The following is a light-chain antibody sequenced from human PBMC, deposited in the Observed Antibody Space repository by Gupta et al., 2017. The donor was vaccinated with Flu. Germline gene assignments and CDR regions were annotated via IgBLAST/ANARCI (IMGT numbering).Light chain of an antibody. CDR1: QSVLYNSNNKNY. V-gene: IGKV4-1*01. CDR3: HQYYSIPVT. Sequence: NCKSSQSVLYNSNNKNYLAWYQQKPGQSPRVLIYWASTRESGVPDRFSGSGSGTDYTLTISSLQAEDVAIYFCHQYYSIPVTFGQGTKLEI. J-gene: IGKJ2*01. CDR2: WAS.